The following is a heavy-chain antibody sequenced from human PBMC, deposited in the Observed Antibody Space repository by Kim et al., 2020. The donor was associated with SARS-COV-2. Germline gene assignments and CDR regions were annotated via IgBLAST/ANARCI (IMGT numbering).Heavy chain of an antibody. CDR3: ASGRNYGYNY. CDR2: ISASGGST. V-gene: IGHV3-23*01. CDR1: GFPFSNYA. J-gene: IGHJ4*02. Sequence: GGSLRLSCTASGFPFSNYALTWVRQAPGKGLEWVSAISASGGSTYYADSVTGRFTISRDKSSNTLFLQMNSLRAADTAIYYCASGRNYGYNYWGQGTRVTVPS. D-gene: IGHD5-18*01.